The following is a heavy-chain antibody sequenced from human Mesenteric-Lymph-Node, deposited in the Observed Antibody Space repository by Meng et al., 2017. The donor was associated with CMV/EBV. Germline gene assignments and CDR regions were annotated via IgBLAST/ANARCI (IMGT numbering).Heavy chain of an antibody. CDR2: IYPSDSDT. CDR3: ARRIAVPGKPLDY. CDR1: GYSFTNYW. V-gene: IGHV5-51*01. J-gene: IGHJ4*02. D-gene: IGHD6-19*01. Sequence: KGSGYSFTNYWIGWVRQMPGKGLEWMGIIYPSDSDTRYSPSFQGQVTISADKSISTAYLQWTSLKASDTAMYYCARRIAVPGKPLDYWGQGTRVTVSS.